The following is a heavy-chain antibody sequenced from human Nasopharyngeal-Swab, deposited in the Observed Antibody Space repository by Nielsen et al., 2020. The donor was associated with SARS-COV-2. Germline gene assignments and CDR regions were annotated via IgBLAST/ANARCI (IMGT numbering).Heavy chain of an antibody. D-gene: IGHD3-16*02. Sequence: WIRQPPGKGLEWIGYIYYTGSTMYNPSLKGRVTLSVDTSKNQFSLRLTSVTAADSAVYYCARQDVSGSYRFMVYWGQGTLVTVSS. J-gene: IGHJ4*02. V-gene: IGHV4-59*08. CDR3: ARQDVSGSYRFMVY. CDR2: IYYTGST.